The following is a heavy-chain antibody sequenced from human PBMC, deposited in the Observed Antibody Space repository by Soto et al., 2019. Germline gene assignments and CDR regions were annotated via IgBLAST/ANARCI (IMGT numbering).Heavy chain of an antibody. V-gene: IGHV3-23*01. CDR1: GFTFSSYA. D-gene: IGHD6-6*01. J-gene: IGHJ6*03. CDR2: ISGSGGST. CDR3: AKCGSSSSFLTVYYYYMDV. Sequence: EVQLLESGGGLVQPGGSLRLSSAASGFTFSSYAMSWVRQAPGKGLEWVSAISGSGGSTYYADSVKGRFTISRDNSKNTLYLQMNSLRAEDTAVYYCAKCGSSSSFLTVYYYYMDVWGKGTTVTVSS.